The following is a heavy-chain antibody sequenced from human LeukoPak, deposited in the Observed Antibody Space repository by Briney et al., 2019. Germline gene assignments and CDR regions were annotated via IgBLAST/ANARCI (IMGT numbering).Heavy chain of an antibody. CDR1: GFTFSDYY. D-gene: IGHD2-21*01. V-gene: IGHV3-53*01. J-gene: IGHJ4*02. Sequence: GGSLRLSCAAPGFTFSDYYMSWVRQAPGKGLEWVSIIYSDGSTYYPESVKGRFTISRDDSKNTVLLQMDSLRAEDTAIYYCARDSAFSSYSYWGQGALVTVSS. CDR2: IYSDGST. CDR3: ARDSAFSSYSY.